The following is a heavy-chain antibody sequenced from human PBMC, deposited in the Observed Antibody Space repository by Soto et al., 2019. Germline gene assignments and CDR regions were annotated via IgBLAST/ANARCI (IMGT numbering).Heavy chain of an antibody. J-gene: IGHJ4*02. CDR2: INAGNGNT. D-gene: IGHD3-10*01. CDR1: GYTFTSYA. CDR3: ARGLNVYYSDY. V-gene: IGHV1-3*01. Sequence: ASGKVSCKASGYTFTSYAMHWVRHAPGQRLEWMGWINAGNGNTKYSQKFQGRVTITRDTSASTAYMELSSLRSEDTAVYYCARGLNVYYSDYWGQGTLVTVSS.